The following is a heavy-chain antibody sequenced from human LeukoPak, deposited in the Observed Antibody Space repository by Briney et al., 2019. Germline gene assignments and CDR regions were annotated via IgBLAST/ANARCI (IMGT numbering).Heavy chain of an antibody. CDR2: ISYDGSNK. CDR1: GFTFSSYG. CDR3: AKDRQWLVSYFQH. V-gene: IGHV3-30*18. J-gene: IGHJ1*01. D-gene: IGHD6-19*01. Sequence: PGGSLRLSCAASGFTFSSYGMHWVRQAPGKGLEWVAVISYDGSNKYYADSVKGRFTISRDNSKNTLYLQMNSLRAEDTAVYYCAKDRQWLVSYFQHWGQGTLVTVSS.